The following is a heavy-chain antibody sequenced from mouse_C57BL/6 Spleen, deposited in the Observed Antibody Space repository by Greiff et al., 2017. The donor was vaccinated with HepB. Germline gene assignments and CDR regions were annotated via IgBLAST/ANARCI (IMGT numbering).Heavy chain of an antibody. CDR2: IDPSDSYT. V-gene: IGHV1-50*01. CDR1: GYTFTSYW. CDR3: ARGSQGFAY. J-gene: IGHJ3*01. Sequence: QVQLQQPGAELVKPGASVKLSCKASGYTFTSYWMQWVKQRPGQGLEWIGEIDPSDSYTNYNQKFKGKATLTVDTSSSTAYMQLSGLTSEDSAVYYCARGSQGFAYWGQGTLVTVSA.